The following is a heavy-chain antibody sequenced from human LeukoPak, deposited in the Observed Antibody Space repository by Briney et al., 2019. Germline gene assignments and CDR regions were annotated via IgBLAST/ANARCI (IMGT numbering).Heavy chain of an antibody. CDR3: AKDAKAGTFEGGYY. D-gene: IGHD1-7*01. J-gene: IGHJ4*02. CDR1: GFTVSSNY. Sequence: GGSLRLSCAASGFTVSSNYMSWVRQAPGRGLEWVSVIYSGGSTYYADSVKGRFTISRDNSKNTLYLQMNSLRAEDTAVYYCAKDAKAGTFEGGYYWGQGTLVTVSS. V-gene: IGHV3-53*01. CDR2: IYSGGST.